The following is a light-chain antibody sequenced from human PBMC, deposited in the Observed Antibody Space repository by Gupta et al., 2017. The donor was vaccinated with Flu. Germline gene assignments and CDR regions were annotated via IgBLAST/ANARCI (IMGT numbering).Light chain of an antibody. CDR1: SSDVGGYNY. V-gene: IGLV2-8*01. CDR2: EVS. J-gene: IGLJ1*01. CDR3: SSYAGSNNFGV. Sequence: QSALTQPPSASGSPGQSVTISCTGTSSDVGGYNYVSWYQHHPGKAPKLMLYEVSKRPSGVPDRFSGSKSGNTATLTVSGLQAEDEADYYCSSYAGSNNFGVFGTGTKVTVL.